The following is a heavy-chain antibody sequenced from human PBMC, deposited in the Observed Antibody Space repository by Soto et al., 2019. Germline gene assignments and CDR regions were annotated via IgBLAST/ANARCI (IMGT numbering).Heavy chain of an antibody. CDR3: ARDIVLVPAAHSLYGMDV. CDR1: GYTFTSYA. D-gene: IGHD2-2*01. CDR2: INAGNGNT. V-gene: IGHV1-3*01. Sequence: ASVKVSCKASGYTFTSYAMHWVRQAPGHRLEWMGWINAGNGNTKYSQKFQGRVTITRDTSASTAYMELSSLRSEDTAVYYCARDIVLVPAAHSLYGMDVWGQGTTVTVSS. J-gene: IGHJ6*02.